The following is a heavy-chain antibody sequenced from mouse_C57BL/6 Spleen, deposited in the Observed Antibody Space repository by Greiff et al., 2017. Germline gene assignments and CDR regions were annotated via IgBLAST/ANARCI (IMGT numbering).Heavy chain of an antibody. D-gene: IGHD2-10*02. CDR1: GYTFTSYT. V-gene: IGHV1-4*01. Sequence: VQLQQSEAELARPGASVKMSCKASGYTFTSYTMHWVKQRPGQGLEWIGYINPSSGYTKYNQKFKDKATLTADKSSSTAYMHLSSLTSEDSAVYYRARGRYGSDREYFDYWGQGTTLTVSS. CDR3: ARGRYGSDREYFDY. CDR2: INPSSGYT. J-gene: IGHJ2*01.